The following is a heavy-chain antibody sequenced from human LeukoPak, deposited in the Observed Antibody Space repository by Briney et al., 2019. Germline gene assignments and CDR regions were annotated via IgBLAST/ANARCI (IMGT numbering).Heavy chain of an antibody. D-gene: IGHD3-22*01. J-gene: IGHJ4*02. CDR2: IKEDGTNK. V-gene: IGHV3-7*03. CDR1: GFTFSSYA. CDR3: ATPLDYYDSSGYHQGGD. Sequence: GGSLRLSCATSGFTFSSYAFHWVRQAPGKGLEWVANIKEDGTNKNYVDSVKGRFTISRDNAKNSLYLQMNSLRAEDTAVYYCATPLDYYDSSGYHQGGDWGQGTLVTVSS.